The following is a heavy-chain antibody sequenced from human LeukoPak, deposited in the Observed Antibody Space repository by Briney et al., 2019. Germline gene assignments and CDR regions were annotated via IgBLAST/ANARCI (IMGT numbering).Heavy chain of an antibody. CDR1: RFTAITND. J-gene: IGHJ4*02. Sequence: SGGSPRLSPAASRFTAITNDMTCVRQAPGKGLEWVSVLYIDGNTKYADSVQGRFTISRDNSTNTLYLEMNSLSPDDTAVYYCARGVEPLAANTLAYWGQGTLVTVSS. CDR3: ARGVEPLAANTLAY. V-gene: IGHV3-53*01. CDR2: LYIDGNT. D-gene: IGHD1-14*01.